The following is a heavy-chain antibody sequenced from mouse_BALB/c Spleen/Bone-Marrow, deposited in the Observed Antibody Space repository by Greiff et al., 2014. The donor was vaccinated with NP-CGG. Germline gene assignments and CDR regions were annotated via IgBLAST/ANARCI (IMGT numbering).Heavy chain of an antibody. CDR2: INSGGSYT. Sequence: EVKLMESGGGLVKPGGSLKLSCAASGFTFSSYAMSWVRQTPEKRLEWVATINSGGSYTYYPDGVKGRFTISRDNAKNTLYLQMSSLRSEDTAMYYCARGDWDEAMDYWGQGTSVTVST. J-gene: IGHJ4*01. V-gene: IGHV5-9-3*01. CDR3: ARGDWDEAMDY. D-gene: IGHD4-1*01. CDR1: GFTFSSYA.